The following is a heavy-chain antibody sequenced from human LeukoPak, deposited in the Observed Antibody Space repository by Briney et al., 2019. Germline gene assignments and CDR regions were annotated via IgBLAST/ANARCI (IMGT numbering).Heavy chain of an antibody. D-gene: IGHD3-10*01. Sequence: ASVKVSCKASGYTFTSYDINWVRQATGQGLEWMGWMNPNSGNTGYAQKFQGRVTMTRNTSISTAYMELSSLRSEDTAVYYCARRKVRRVMALDCFDPWGQGTLVTVSS. J-gene: IGHJ5*02. CDR1: GYTFTSYD. V-gene: IGHV1-8*01. CDR2: MNPNSGNT. CDR3: ARRKVRRVMALDCFDP.